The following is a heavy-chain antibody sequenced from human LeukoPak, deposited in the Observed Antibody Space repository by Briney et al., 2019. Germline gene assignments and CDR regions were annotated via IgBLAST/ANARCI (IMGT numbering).Heavy chain of an antibody. CDR2: MKRSRDVGTT. D-gene: IGHD2-8*02. V-gene: IGHV3-15*01. J-gene: IGHJ4*02. CDR1: RYTFSNAY. CDR3: TTVRKWCTYN. Sequence: GGSLRLSCALSRYTFSNAYLNCVPQAPGQGLEWVGGMKRSRDVGTTDYAAPVRGRFTISRDDSIDTVYLQMNGLKTEETAVYYCTTVRKWCTYNWGEGTLVTVSS.